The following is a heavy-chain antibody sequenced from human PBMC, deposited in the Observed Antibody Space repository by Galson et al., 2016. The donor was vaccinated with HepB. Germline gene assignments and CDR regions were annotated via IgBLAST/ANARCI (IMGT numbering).Heavy chain of an antibody. CDR2: IPNAWNHK. CDR1: GFTFSDYG. J-gene: IGHJ4*02. V-gene: IGHV3-30*18. D-gene: IGHD2-15*01. Sequence: SLRLSCAASGFTFSDYGMSWVRQAPGKGLEWVAVIPNAWNHKYYADSVQGRFTISRDNSKNMLYLQINSLRAEETAIYYCAKARLGCSGGNCYSRSPPFDSWGQGTLVTVSS. CDR3: AKARLGCSGGNCYSRSPPFDS.